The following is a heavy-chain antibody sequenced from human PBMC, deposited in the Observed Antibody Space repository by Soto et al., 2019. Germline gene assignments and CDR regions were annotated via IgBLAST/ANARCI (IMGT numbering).Heavy chain of an antibody. CDR3: ATPTPLRGAMITNINFDF. J-gene: IGHJ4*02. D-gene: IGHD3-10*01. CDR1: GGSFSSFA. Sequence: SVKVSCKASGGSFSSFAFSWVRQAPGQGLEWMGGIIPMFGSANYAQEFLGRVTFTADDSTSTAYMELSGLNSDDTAVYYCATPTPLRGAMITNINFDFWGQGTPVTVSS. V-gene: IGHV1-69*13. CDR2: IIPMFGSA.